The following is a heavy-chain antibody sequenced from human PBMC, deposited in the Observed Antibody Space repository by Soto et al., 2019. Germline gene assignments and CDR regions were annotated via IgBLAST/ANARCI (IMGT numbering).Heavy chain of an antibody. CDR3: ARDKQRLGPYGMDV. Sequence: PPETLSLTCPVSGGSISSYYRSWIRQPAGKGLEWIGRTYTSGSTNYNPSLKSRVTMSVDTSKDQFSLMLSSVTTADTALYYCARDKQRLGPYGMDVWGQGTTVTVSS. CDR2: TYTSGST. CDR1: GGSISSYY. D-gene: IGHD6-25*01. J-gene: IGHJ6*02. V-gene: IGHV4-4*07.